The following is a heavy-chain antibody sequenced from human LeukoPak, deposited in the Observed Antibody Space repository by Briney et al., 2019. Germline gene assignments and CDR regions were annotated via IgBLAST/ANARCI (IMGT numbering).Heavy chain of an antibody. D-gene: IGHD5-24*01. Sequence: ASVKVSCKASGYTFTGYYMHGVRQAPGQGLEWMGRINPNSGGTNYAQKFQGRVTMTRATSISTAYMELSRLRSDDTGVFYCDRDQFMSTMAYAPVAAFDLWGQGTMVHVSS. J-gene: IGHJ3*01. CDR3: DRDQFMSTMAYAPVAAFDL. CDR2: INPNSGGT. CDR1: GYTFTGYY. V-gene: IGHV1-2*05.